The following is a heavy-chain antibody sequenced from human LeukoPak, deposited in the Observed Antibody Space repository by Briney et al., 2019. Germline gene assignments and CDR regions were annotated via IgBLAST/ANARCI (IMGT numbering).Heavy chain of an antibody. CDR1: GFTFSSYS. D-gene: IGHD5-12*01. CDR2: ISSSSSFI. CDR3: ARDLSAYGYGDY. V-gene: IGHV3-21*01. J-gene: IGHJ4*02. Sequence: GGSLRLSCAASGFTFSSYSMNWVRRAPGKGLEWVSSISSSSSFIYYADSVKGRFTISRDNAKNSLYLQMNSLRAEDTAVYYCARDLSAYGYGDYWGQGTLVTVSS.